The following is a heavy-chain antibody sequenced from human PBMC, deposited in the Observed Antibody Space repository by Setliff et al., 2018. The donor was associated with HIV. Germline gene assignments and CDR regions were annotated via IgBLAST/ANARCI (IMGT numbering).Heavy chain of an antibody. Sequence: SETLSLTCTVSGGSISSHYWSWIRQPPGKGLEWIGSIYYSGSTNYNPSLKSRVTISVDTSKNQFSLKLSSVTAADTAVYYCASPFATGLWGQGTLVTVSS. CDR3: ASPFATGL. V-gene: IGHV4-59*11. J-gene: IGHJ4*02. D-gene: IGHD3-10*01. CDR1: GGSISSHY. CDR2: IYYSGST.